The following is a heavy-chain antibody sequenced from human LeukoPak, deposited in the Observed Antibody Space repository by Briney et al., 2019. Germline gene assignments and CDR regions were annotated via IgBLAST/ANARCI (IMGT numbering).Heavy chain of an antibody. D-gene: IGHD1-26*01. CDR3: ARQTGAAPGKVGATSRAPFDI. J-gene: IGHJ3*02. V-gene: IGHV3-11*01. Sequence: PGGSLRLSCAASGFTFSDYYMSWIRQAPGKGLEWISYISSSGNTIYYADSVKGRFTISRDNAKNSLYLQMNSLRAEDTAMYYCARQTGAAPGKVGATSRAPFDIWGQGTMVTVSS. CDR2: ISSSGNTI. CDR1: GFTFSDYY.